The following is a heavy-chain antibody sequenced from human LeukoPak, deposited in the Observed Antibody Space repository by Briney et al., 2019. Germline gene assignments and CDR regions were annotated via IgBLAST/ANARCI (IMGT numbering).Heavy chain of an antibody. D-gene: IGHD5-18*01. CDR2: IRYDGSNK. J-gene: IGHJ6*03. Sequence: GGSLRLSCAASGFTFSSYGMHWVRQAPGKGLEWVAFIRYDGSNKYYADSVKGRFTISRDNSKNTLYLQMNSLRAEDTAVYYCARGHSYGSNHYYYYYMDVWGKGTTVTVSS. V-gene: IGHV3-30*02. CDR1: GFTFSSYG. CDR3: ARGHSYGSNHYYYYYMDV.